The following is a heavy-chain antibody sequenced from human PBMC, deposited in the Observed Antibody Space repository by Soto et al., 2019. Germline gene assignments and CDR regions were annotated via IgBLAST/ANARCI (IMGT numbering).Heavy chain of an antibody. J-gene: IGHJ4*02. CDR2: IYWDDAK. CDR3: APKGGGDRILDY. Sequence: QITLKESGPTLVKPTQTLTLTCTFSGFSLSASGVGVGWIRQPPGKALEWLAIIYWDDAKHYSPSLKSSLTITQGPPKNPVVPNKANHGPVDNAHNFRAPKGGGDRILDYWGQGTLVTVSS. D-gene: IGHD3-16*01. V-gene: IGHV2-5*02. CDR1: GFSLSASGVG.